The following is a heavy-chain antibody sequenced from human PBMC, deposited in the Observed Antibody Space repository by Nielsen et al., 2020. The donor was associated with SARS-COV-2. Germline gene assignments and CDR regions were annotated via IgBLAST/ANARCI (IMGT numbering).Heavy chain of an antibody. J-gene: IGHJ3*02. V-gene: IGHV1-69*13. D-gene: IGHD1-26*01. CDR2: IIPIFGTA. CDR3: AGGLLVGAIQGYAFDI. CDR1: GGTFSSYA. Sequence: SVKVSCKASGGTFSSYAISWVRQAPGQGLEWMGGIIPIFGTANYAQKFQGRVTITADESTSTAYMELGSLRSEDTAVYYCAGGLLVGAIQGYAFDIWGQGTMVTVSS.